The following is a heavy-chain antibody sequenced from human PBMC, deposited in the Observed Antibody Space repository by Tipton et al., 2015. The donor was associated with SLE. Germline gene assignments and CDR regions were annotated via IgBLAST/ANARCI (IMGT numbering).Heavy chain of an antibody. CDR3: ANGYSSGWYHFDY. CDR1: GFSFRSYW. Sequence: GSLRLSCVASGFSFRSYWMHWVRRAPGKGLDWVSYINNDGSVTKYADSVKGRFTISRDNAKNTLYLQMNSLRAEDTAVYYCANGYSSGWYHFDYWGQGTLVTVSS. J-gene: IGHJ4*02. CDR2: INNDGSVT. D-gene: IGHD6-19*01. V-gene: IGHV3-74*01.